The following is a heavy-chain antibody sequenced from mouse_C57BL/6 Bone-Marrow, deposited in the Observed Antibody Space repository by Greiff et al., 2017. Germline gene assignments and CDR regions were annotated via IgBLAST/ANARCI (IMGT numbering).Heavy chain of an antibody. J-gene: IGHJ3*01. Sequence: EVKLMESGGGLVKPGGSLKLSCAAFGFTFSDYGMHWVRQAPEKGLEWVAYISSGSSTIYYADTVKGRFTISRDNAKNTLFLQMTSLRSEDTAMYYCARGTRFAYWGQGTLVTVSA. CDR1: GFTFSDYG. CDR2: ISSGSSTI. V-gene: IGHV5-17*01. D-gene: IGHD3-3*01. CDR3: ARGTRFAY.